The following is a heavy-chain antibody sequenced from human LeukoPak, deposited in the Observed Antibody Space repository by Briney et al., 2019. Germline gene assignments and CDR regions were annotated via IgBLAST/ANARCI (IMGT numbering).Heavy chain of an antibody. D-gene: IGHD3-22*01. J-gene: IGHJ3*02. V-gene: IGHV4-4*07. CDR2: IYTSRST. CDR3: ARDVGYYDSSGYYYAAQGGAFDI. CDR1: GGSISSYY. Sequence: SETLSLTCTVSGGSISSYYWSWIRQPAGKGLEWIGRIYTSRSTNYNPSLKSRVTMSVDTSKNQFSLKLSSVTAADTAVYYCARDVGYYDSSGYYYAAQGGAFDIWGQGTMVTVSS.